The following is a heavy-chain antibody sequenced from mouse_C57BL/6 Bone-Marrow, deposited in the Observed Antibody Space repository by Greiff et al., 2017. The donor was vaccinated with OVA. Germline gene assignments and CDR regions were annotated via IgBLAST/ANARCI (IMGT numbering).Heavy chain of an antibody. CDR2: IYPGSGNT. J-gene: IGHJ3*01. D-gene: IGHD2-3*01. Sequence: QVQLQQSGAELVRPGASVKLSCKASGYTFTDYYINWVKQRPGQGLEWIARIYPGSGNTYYNEKFKGKATLTAEKSSSTAYMQLSSLTSEDSAVYFCARRDGYYSAWVAYWGQGTLVTVSA. CDR3: ARRDGYYSAWVAY. V-gene: IGHV1-76*01. CDR1: GYTFTDYY.